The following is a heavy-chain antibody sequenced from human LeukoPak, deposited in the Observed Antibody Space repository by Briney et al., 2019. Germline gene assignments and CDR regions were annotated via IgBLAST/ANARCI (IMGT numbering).Heavy chain of an antibody. CDR3: ARGSHYYDSSGYLSN. CDR2: MWYDGSNK. D-gene: IGHD3-22*01. V-gene: IGHV3-33*01. Sequence: GGSLRLSCAASGFTFSSYGMHWVRQAPGKGLEWVAVMWYDGSNKYYADSVKGRFTISRDNSKNTLYLQMNSLRAEDTAVYYCARGSHYYDSSGYLSNWGQGTLVTVSS. CDR1: GFTFSSYG. J-gene: IGHJ4*02.